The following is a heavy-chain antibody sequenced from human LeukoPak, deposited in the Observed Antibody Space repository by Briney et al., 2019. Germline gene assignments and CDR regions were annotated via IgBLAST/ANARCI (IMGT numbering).Heavy chain of an antibody. D-gene: IGHD3-10*01. Sequence: GGSLRLSCAASGFTVSSNYMSWVRQAPGKGLEWVSVIYSGGSTYYADSVKGRFTISRDNSKNTLYLQMNSLRAEDTAVYYCARAPRRGYNGSGQDYGMDVWGQGTTVTVSS. CDR3: ARAPRRGYNGSGQDYGMDV. CDR2: IYSGGST. V-gene: IGHV3-66*02. J-gene: IGHJ6*02. CDR1: GFTVSSNY.